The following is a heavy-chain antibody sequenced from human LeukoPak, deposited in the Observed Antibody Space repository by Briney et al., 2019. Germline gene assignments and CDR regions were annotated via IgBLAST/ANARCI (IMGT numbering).Heavy chain of an antibody. V-gene: IGHV3-15*01. CDR3: TRVPITMVRGVFDY. CDR1: GFPFSNAW. J-gene: IGHJ4*02. Sequence: GGSLRLSCSASGFPFSNAWMSWVRQAPGKGREWVGRIKSKTDGGTTDYAAPVKGRFTISRDDSKNTLYLQMNSLKTEDTAVYYCTRVPITMVRGVFDYWGQGTLVTVSS. D-gene: IGHD3-10*01. CDR2: IKSKTDGGTT.